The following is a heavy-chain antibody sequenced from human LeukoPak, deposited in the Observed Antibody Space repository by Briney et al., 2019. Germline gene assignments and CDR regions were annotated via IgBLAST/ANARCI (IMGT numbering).Heavy chain of an antibody. J-gene: IGHJ3*02. Sequence: GGSLRLSCAASGFTFDDYAMHWVRQAPGKGLEWVSGISWNSGSIGYADSVKGRFTISRDNAKNSLYLQMNSLRAVDMALYYCAKDIGQSGDFWSGYYDAFDIWGQGTMVTVSS. CDR2: ISWNSGSI. V-gene: IGHV3-9*03. CDR3: AKDIGQSGDFWSGYYDAFDI. D-gene: IGHD3-3*01. CDR1: GFTFDDYA.